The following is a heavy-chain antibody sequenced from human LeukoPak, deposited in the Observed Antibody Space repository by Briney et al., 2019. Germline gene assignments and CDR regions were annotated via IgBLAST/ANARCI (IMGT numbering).Heavy chain of an antibody. CDR2: ISWNSGSI. J-gene: IGHJ6*02. CDR3: AKFDSYYGTDV. CDR1: GFTFDDYA. Sequence: PGRSLRLSCAASGFTFDDYAMHWVRQAPGKGLEWVSGISWNSGSIDYADSVKGRFTISRDNAKNSLYLQMNSLRAEDTALYYCAKFDSYYGTDVWGQGTTVTVSS. V-gene: IGHV3-9*01.